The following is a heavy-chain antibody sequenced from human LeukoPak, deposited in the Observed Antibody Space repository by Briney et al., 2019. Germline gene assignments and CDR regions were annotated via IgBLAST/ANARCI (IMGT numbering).Heavy chain of an antibody. CDR1: GFSLSSYS. CDR3: ARDGHGDGFLTGYSYFGMDV. D-gene: IGHD3-9*01. J-gene: IGHJ6*04. Sequence: GGSLRHSCAASGFSLSSYSMNWVRQAPGKALEWVSSITISSNFIAPADSLKARFTISRDNANRSLFLQMSSLIAEDTAVYFCARDGHGDGFLTGYSYFGMDVWGKGTTVTVSS. CDR2: ITISSNFI. V-gene: IGHV3-21*01.